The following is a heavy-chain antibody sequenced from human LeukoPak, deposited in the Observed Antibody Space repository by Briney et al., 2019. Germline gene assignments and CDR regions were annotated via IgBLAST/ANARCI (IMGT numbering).Heavy chain of an antibody. D-gene: IGHD2-2*01. V-gene: IGHV3-23*01. CDR1: GFTFSSYA. CDR2: ISGSGGST. CDR3: AKANAVPAAMYDY. Sequence: GGSLRLSCAASGFTFSSYAMSWVRQAPGKGLEWVSAISGSGGSTYYADSVKGRFTISRDYSKNTLYLQMNSLRAEDTAVDYCAKANAVPAAMYDYWGQGTLVTVSS. J-gene: IGHJ4*02.